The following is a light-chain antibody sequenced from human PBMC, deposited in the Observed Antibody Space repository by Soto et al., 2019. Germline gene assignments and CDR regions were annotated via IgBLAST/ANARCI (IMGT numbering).Light chain of an antibody. Sequence: EIVLTQSPATLSWSPGERXALSCRAXQAITTELAWYQQKPGQPPRLLIYDASNRENGIPSRFSGSGSGTDFALTISRLEPEDFAVYYCQQYDKWFSITSGQGKRLEIK. V-gene: IGKV3-11*01. CDR1: QAITTE. CDR3: QQYDKWFSIT. J-gene: IGKJ5*01. CDR2: DAS.